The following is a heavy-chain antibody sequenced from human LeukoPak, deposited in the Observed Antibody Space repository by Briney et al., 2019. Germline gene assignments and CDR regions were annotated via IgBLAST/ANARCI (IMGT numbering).Heavy chain of an antibody. Sequence: GGSLRLSCAASGITFSDYYMSWIRQAPGKGLEWISYISGRGSTKYADSVKGRFTISRDNANNSLYLQMNSLRAEDTAVYYCAKDSGTDYYDSSGYYFDIWGQGTMVTVSS. CDR3: AKDSGTDYYDSSGYYFDI. D-gene: IGHD3-22*01. V-gene: IGHV3-11*01. CDR2: ISGRGST. J-gene: IGHJ3*02. CDR1: GITFSDYY.